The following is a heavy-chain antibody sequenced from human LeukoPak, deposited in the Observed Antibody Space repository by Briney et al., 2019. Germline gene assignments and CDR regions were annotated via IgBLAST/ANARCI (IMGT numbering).Heavy chain of an antibody. CDR3: ARDLSGWFSNYYHYMDV. CDR2: ISAYNGNT. CDR1: GYTFTSYG. V-gene: IGHV1-18*01. D-gene: IGHD6-19*01. J-gene: IGHJ6*03. Sequence: GASVKVSCKASGYTFTSYGISWVRQAPGQGLEWMGWISAYNGNTNYAQKLQGRVTMTTDTSTSTAYMELRSLRSDDTAVYYCARDLSGWFSNYYHYMDVWGKGTTVTVSS.